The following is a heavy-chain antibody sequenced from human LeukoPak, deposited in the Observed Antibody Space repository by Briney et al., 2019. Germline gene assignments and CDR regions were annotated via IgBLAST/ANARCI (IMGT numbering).Heavy chain of an antibody. D-gene: IGHD1-26*01. J-gene: IGHJ4*02. Sequence: GGSLRLSCTASGFTFGDYAMSWFRQAPGKGLERVGFIRSKAYGGTTEYAASVKGRITISRDDSKSIAYLQMNSLKTEDTAVYYCTRYSTEWELRVRLDYWGQGTLVTVSS. CDR1: GFTFGDYA. CDR3: TRYSTEWELRVRLDY. CDR2: IRSKAYGGTT. V-gene: IGHV3-49*03.